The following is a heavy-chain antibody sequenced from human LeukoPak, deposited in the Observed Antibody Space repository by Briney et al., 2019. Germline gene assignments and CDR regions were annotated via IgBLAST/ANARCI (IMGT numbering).Heavy chain of an antibody. J-gene: IGHJ4*02. Sequence: GGSLRLSCAASGFTFDDYGMSWVRQVPGKGLEWVSGINWNGGNTGYADSVKGRFTISRDNSKNTLYLQMNSLRAGDTAVYYCARGGSGSYYDRAADYWGQGTLVTVSS. CDR1: GFTFDDYG. CDR3: ARGGSGSYYDRAADY. CDR2: INWNGGNT. V-gene: IGHV3-20*04. D-gene: IGHD1-26*01.